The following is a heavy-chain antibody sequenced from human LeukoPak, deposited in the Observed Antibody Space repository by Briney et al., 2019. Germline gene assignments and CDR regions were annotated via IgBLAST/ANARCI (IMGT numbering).Heavy chain of an antibody. CDR3: ARVPVGTTLYYFDY. D-gene: IGHD1-26*01. V-gene: IGHV3-64D*09. CDR2: ISSNGGST. CDR1: GFTFSSYA. Sequence: PGGSLRLSCSASGFTFSSYAMHWVRQAPGKGLEYVSAISSNGGSTYYADSVKGRFTISRDNSKNTLYLQMSSLRAEDTAVYYCARVPVGTTLYYFDYWGQGTLVTVSS. J-gene: IGHJ4*02.